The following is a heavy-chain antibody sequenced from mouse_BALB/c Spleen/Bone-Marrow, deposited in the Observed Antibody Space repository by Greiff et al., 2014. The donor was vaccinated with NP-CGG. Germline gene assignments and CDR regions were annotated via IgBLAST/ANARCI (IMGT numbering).Heavy chain of an antibody. D-gene: IGHD4-1*01. CDR1: GYAFTNYL. J-gene: IGHJ4*01. Sequence: QVQLKQSGAELGRPGTSVKGSCKASGYAFTNYLIEGGKRGPGQGLEWIGVINPGSGSTNFNENFKGKATLTADKSSSTAYKQLSSLTSDDSAVYFCARRLTGTSAMDYWGQGTSVTVSS. CDR2: INPGSGST. V-gene: IGHV1-54*01. CDR3: ARRLTGTSAMDY.